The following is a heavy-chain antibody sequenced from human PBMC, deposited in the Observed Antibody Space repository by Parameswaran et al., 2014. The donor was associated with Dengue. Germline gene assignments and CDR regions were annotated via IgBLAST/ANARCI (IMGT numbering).Heavy chain of an antibody. Sequence: WVRQAPGQRLEWIGWIVVGSGNTNYAQKFQERVTITRDMSTSTAYMELSSLRSEDTAVYYCAAGYCSSTSCYSYMDVWGQGTTVTVSS. V-gene: IGHV1-58*01. J-gene: IGHJ6*02. CDR2: IVVGSGNT. CDR3: AAGYCSSTSCYSYMDV. D-gene: IGHD2-2*01.